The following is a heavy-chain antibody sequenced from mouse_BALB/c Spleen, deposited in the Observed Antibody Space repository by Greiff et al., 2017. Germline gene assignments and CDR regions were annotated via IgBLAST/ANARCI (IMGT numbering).Heavy chain of an antibody. CDR1: GYAFTNYL. Sequence: QVQLQQSGAELVRPGTSVKVSCKASGYAFTNYLIEWVKQRPGQGLEWIGVINPGSGGTNYNEKFKGKATLTADKSSSTAYMQLSSLTSDDSAVYFCAIKESLYGNCMDYWGQGTSVTVSS. D-gene: IGHD2-1*01. CDR3: AIKESLYGNCMDY. CDR2: INPGSGGT. J-gene: IGHJ4*01. V-gene: IGHV1-54*01.